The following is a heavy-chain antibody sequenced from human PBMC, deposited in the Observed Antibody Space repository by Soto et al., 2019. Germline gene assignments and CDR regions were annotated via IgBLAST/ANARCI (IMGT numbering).Heavy chain of an antibody. Sequence: LSLTCTVSGGSISTYWWSWIRQPPRKGLEWIGYIYYSGSTNYNPSLKSRVTISVDTSKDQFSLKLTSVTAADTAVYYCARSRGSTRSFDYWGQGTLVTVSS. V-gene: IGHV4-59*01. CDR2: IYYSGST. J-gene: IGHJ4*02. CDR1: GGSISTYW. D-gene: IGHD2-15*01. CDR3: ARSRGSTRSFDY.